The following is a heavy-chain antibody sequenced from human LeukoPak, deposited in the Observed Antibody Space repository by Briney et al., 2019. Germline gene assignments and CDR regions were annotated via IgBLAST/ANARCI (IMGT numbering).Heavy chain of an antibody. D-gene: IGHD2-8*01. V-gene: IGHV1-2*02. CDR3: ARDPPGYCTNGVCYGMDV. Sequence: GASVKVSCKASGYTFTGYYMHRVRQAPGQGLEWTGWINPNSGGTNYAQKFQGRVTMTRDMSISTAYMELSRLRSDDTAVYYCARDPPGYCTNGVCYGMDVWGKGTTVTVSS. CDR1: GYTFTGYY. CDR2: INPNSGGT. J-gene: IGHJ6*04.